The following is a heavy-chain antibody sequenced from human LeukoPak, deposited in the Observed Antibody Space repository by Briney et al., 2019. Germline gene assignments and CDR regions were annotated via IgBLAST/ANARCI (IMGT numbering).Heavy chain of an antibody. V-gene: IGHV3-74*01. CDR1: GFTFSSYV. D-gene: IGHD2-2*03. Sequence: GGSLRLSCAASGFTFSSYVMHWVRQVPGQGLVWVSRISHDGTTTSYADSVKGRFTISRDNAKNTLYLQMDSLRAGDTALYYCTRDQDWILFVWWGQGTLVTVSS. CDR2: ISHDGTTT. J-gene: IGHJ4*02. CDR3: TRDQDWILFVW.